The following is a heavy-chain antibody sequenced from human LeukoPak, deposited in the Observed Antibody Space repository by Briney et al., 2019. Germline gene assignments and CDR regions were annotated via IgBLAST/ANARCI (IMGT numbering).Heavy chain of an antibody. CDR3: AKFATMVRGVIPSDAFDI. D-gene: IGHD3-10*01. CDR1: GFTFSSYA. J-gene: IGHJ3*02. CDR2: INGSGGST. V-gene: IGHV3-23*01. Sequence: GGSLRLSCADSGFTFSSYAMSWVRQAPGKGLEWVSAINGSGGSTYYADSVKGRFTISRDNSKNTLYLQMNSLRAEDTAVYYCAKFATMVRGVIPSDAFDIWGQGTMVTVSS.